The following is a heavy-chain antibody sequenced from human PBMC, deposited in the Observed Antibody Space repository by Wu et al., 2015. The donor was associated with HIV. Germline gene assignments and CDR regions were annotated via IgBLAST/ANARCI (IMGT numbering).Heavy chain of an antibody. Sequence: QLVQSGAEVKKPGASVKVSCKASGFTFTSSAMQWVRQARGQRLEWIGWIVVGSGNTNYAQKFQERATITRDMSTSTAYMELSSLRSEDTAVYYCAAVDYGGNPDDAFDIWGQGTMVTVSS. J-gene: IGHJ3*02. CDR2: IVVGSGNT. CDR1: GFTFTSSA. CDR3: AAVDYGGNPDDAFDI. V-gene: IGHV1-58*02. D-gene: IGHD4-23*01.